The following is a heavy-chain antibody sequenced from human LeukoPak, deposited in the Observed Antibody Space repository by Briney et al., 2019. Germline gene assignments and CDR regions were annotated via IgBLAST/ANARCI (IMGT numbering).Heavy chain of an antibody. J-gene: IGHJ3*01. V-gene: IGHV3-43*01. D-gene: IGHD1-1*01. CDR1: GFTFDDYT. CDR3: VRDMKRGDAFDV. Sequence: GGSLRVSCAASGFTFDDYTMHWVHQGPGKGLEWVSLISWDGLSTDYADSVRGRFTISRDNSKKSLYLQMNSLRTEDTALYHCVRDMKRGDAFDVWGQGTMVTVSS. CDR2: ISWDGLST.